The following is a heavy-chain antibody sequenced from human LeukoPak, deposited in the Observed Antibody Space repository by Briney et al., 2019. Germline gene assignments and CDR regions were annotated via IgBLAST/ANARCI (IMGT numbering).Heavy chain of an antibody. J-gene: IGHJ6*03. V-gene: IGHV4-59*01. CDR1: GGSISSYY. D-gene: IGHD2-8*01. CDR2: IYYSGST. Sequence: SETLSLTCTVSGGSISSYYWSWIRQPPGKGLEWIGYIYYSGSTNYNPSLKSRVTISVDTSKNQFSLKLSSVTAADTAVFYCARDPWSYYYMDVWGKGTTVTVSS. CDR3: ARDPWSYYYMDV.